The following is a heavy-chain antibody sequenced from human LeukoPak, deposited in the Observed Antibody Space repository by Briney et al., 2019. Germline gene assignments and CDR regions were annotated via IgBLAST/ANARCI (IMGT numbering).Heavy chain of an antibody. D-gene: IGHD6-13*01. Sequence: GRSLRLSCAPSGFTFSNYAMHWVRQAPGKGLEWVAVISYDGSNKYYADSVKGRFTISRDNSKNTLYLQMNSLRAEDTAVYYCAISTSWYSGGFEYWGQGTRDTVSS. V-gene: IGHV3-30-3*01. CDR1: GFTFSNYA. J-gene: IGHJ4*02. CDR2: ISYDGSNK. CDR3: AISTSWYSGGFEY.